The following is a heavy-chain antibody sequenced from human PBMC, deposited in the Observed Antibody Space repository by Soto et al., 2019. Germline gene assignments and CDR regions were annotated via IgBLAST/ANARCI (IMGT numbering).Heavy chain of an antibody. J-gene: IGHJ3*02. D-gene: IGHD6-13*01. Sequence: QVQLVQSGAEVKKPGSSVKVSCKASGGTFSSYTISWVRQAPGQGLEWMGRIIPILGIANYAQKFQGRVTITADKSTSTAYMELSSLRSEDTAVYYCASGGHSSSGYSAFDIWGQGTMVTVSS. CDR2: IIPILGIA. CDR1: GGTFSSYT. V-gene: IGHV1-69*02. CDR3: ASGGHSSSGYSAFDI.